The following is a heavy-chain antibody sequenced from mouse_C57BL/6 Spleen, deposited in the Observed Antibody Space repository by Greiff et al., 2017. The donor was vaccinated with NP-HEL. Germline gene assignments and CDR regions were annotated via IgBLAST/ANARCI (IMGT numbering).Heavy chain of an antibody. CDR2: INPNNGGT. CDR3: ARSDYYSNWVYAMDY. CDR1: GYTFTDYY. V-gene: IGHV1-26*01. D-gene: IGHD2-5*01. J-gene: IGHJ4*01. Sequence: EVQLQQSGPELVKPGASVKISCKASGYTFTDYYMNWVKQSHGKSLEWIGDINPNNGGTSYNQKFKGKATLTVDKSSSTAYMELRSLTSEDSAVYYCARSDYYSNWVYAMDYWGQGTSVTVSS.